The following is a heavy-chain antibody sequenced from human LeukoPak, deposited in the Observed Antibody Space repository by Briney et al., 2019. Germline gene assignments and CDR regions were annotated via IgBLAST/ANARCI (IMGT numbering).Heavy chain of an antibody. CDR1: GFTFSKYW. J-gene: IGHJ4*02. D-gene: IGHD3-16*01. V-gene: IGHV3-74*01. CDR2: INGDGSIT. CDR3: ARSRGTFLPHDY. Sequence: GGSLRLSCAASGFTFSKYWMHWVRQAPGKGLVWVSRINGDGSITTHADSVKGRFTISRDNSKNTVYLQMNSLRVEDTAVYYCARSRGTFLPHDYWGQGTLVTVSS.